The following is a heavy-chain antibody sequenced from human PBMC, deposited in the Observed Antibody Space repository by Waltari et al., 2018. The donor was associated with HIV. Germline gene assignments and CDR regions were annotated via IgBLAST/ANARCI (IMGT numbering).Heavy chain of an antibody. J-gene: IGHJ4*02. CDR2: ISGTGGST. D-gene: IGHD2-21*02. Sequence: EVQLLESGGGLVQPGGSLRLSCAASVFTFSSYAMSWVRQAPGKGREWVSSISGTGGSTHYADSVKGRFTISRDNSKNTLYLQMNSLRAEDTAVYYCAKLGVVVTAIPPDYWGQGTLVTVSS. CDR1: VFTFSSYA. V-gene: IGHV3-23*01. CDR3: AKLGVVVTAIPPDY.